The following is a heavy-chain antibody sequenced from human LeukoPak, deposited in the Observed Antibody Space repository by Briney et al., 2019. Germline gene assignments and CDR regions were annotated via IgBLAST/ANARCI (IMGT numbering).Heavy chain of an antibody. D-gene: IGHD3/OR15-3a*01. CDR3: ARGPSSDLRTGFLFGYFDD. V-gene: IGHV1-69*11. Sequence: ASVKVSCKASGGTFSNDAFSWVRQAPGEGLKWMGRVIPFLGTTNYAHNFQGRVTITADQDTQTAYMELRSLRSEDTAVYFCARGPSSDLRTGFLFGYFDDWGQGTLITVSS. J-gene: IGHJ4*02. CDR2: VIPFLGTT. CDR1: GGTFSNDA.